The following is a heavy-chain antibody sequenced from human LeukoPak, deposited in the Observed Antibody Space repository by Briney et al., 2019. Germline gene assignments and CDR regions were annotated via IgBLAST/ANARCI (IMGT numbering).Heavy chain of an antibody. CDR1: GGSISSYY. Sequence: SETLSLTCTVSGGSISSYYWSWIRQSPGKGLEWIGYIYYGGTTNYNPSLKSRVTILIDRSKNQFSLRLSSVTAADTAVYYCAKQLGYCSDGSCYFPYWGQGTLVTVSS. CDR2: IYYGGTT. V-gene: IGHV4-59*01. J-gene: IGHJ4*02. CDR3: AKQLGYCSDGSCYFPY. D-gene: IGHD2-15*01.